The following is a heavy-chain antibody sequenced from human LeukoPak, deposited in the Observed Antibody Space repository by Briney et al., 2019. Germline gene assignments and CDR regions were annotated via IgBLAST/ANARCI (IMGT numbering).Heavy chain of an antibody. Sequence: GGSLRLSCAASGFTFDDYAMHWVRQAPGKGLEWVSGISWNSGYIGYEDSVKGRFTISRDNAKNSLYLQMNSLRAEDTAVYYCARMYCSSTSCYDDYWGQGTLVTVSS. D-gene: IGHD2-2*01. V-gene: IGHV3-9*01. CDR1: GFTFDDYA. J-gene: IGHJ4*02. CDR2: ISWNSGYI. CDR3: ARMYCSSTSCYDDY.